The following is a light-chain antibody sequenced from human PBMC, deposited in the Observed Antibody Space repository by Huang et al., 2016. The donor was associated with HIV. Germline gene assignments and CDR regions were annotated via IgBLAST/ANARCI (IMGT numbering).Light chain of an antibody. J-gene: IGKJ4*01. CDR3: QQRSNWPPT. V-gene: IGKV3-11*01. Sequence: EIVLTQSPATLSWSPGERATLSCRASQSVSSYLAWYQQKPGQAPRLLIYDASNRATGIPARFSGSGSGTDFTLTISSLEPEDFALYYCQQRSNWPPTFGGGTKVEIK. CDR2: DAS. CDR1: QSVSSY.